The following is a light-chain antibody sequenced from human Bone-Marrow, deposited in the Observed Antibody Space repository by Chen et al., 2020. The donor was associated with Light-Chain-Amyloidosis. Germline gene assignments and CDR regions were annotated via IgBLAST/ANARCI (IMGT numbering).Light chain of an antibody. Sequence: NFILTQPHSVSESPGQTVIISCTRSSGSIATNYVQWYQQRPGSSPTTVIYEDDQRPSGVPDRFSGSIDRSSNTASLTISGLKTEDEADYYCQSYQGSSQGVFGGGTKLTVL. CDR3: QSYQGSSQGV. J-gene: IGLJ3*02. V-gene: IGLV6-57*01. CDR2: EDD. CDR1: SGSIATNY.